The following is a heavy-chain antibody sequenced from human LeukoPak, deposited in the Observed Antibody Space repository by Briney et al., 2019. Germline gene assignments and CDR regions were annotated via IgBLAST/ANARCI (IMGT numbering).Heavy chain of an antibody. CDR2: MNPNSGNT. D-gene: IGHD6-13*01. V-gene: IGHV1-8*01. CDR3: ARGVSYSSSWSYTSGSHTHFYFDY. Sequence: ASVKVSCKASGYTFTSYDINWVRQATGQGLEWMGWMNPNSGNTGYAQKFQGRVTMTRNTSISTAYMELSSLRSEDTAVYYCARGVSYSSSWSYTSGSHTHFYFDYWGQGTLVTVSS. J-gene: IGHJ4*02. CDR1: GYTFTSYD.